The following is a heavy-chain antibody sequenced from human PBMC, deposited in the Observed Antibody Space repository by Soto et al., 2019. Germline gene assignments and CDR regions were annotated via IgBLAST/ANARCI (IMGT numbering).Heavy chain of an antibody. V-gene: IGHV1-69*06. CDR2: IIPIFGTA. D-gene: IGHD6-6*01. Sequence: QVQLVQSGAEVKKPGSSVKVSCKASGGTFSSYAISWVRQAPGQGLEWMGGIIPIFGTANYAQKFQGRVTITADKSTSTADMELSSLRSEDTAVYYGARVYSSSPIPPLWGQGTLVTVSS. CDR1: GGTFSSYA. CDR3: ARVYSSSPIPPL. J-gene: IGHJ4*02.